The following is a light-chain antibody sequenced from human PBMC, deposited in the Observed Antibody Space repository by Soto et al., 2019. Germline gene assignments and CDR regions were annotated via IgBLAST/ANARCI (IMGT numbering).Light chain of an antibody. Sequence: QSALTQPASVSGSPGQSITISCSGTGSDVGSYNLVSWYKHHPGKAPQLILYQATKRPSGVSNRFSGSKSVNTASLTISGLQSADEADYYCCSFAGSPWVVGGGTKLTVL. CDR3: CSFAGSPWV. CDR1: GSDVGSYNL. CDR2: QAT. J-gene: IGLJ3*02. V-gene: IGLV2-23*01.